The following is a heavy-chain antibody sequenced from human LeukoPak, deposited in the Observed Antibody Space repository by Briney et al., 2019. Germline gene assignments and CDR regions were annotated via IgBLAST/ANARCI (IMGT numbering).Heavy chain of an antibody. D-gene: IGHD1-26*01. J-gene: IGHJ4*02. CDR3: ARDRTLGGSYYGYYFDY. CDR2: ISSSGSTI. Sequence: GGSLRLSCAASGFTVSSNYMNWVRQAPGKGLEWVSYISSSGSTIYYADSVKGRFTISRDNAKNSLYLQMNSLRAEDTAVYYCARDRTLGGSYYGYYFDYWGQGTLVTVSS. V-gene: IGHV3-48*03. CDR1: GFTVSSNY.